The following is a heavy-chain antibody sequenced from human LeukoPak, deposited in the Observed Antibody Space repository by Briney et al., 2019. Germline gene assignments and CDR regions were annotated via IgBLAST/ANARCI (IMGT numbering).Heavy chain of an antibody. J-gene: IGHJ4*02. CDR1: GGFISSYY. D-gene: IGHD2-2*01. Sequence: SETLSLTCTVSGGFISSYYWSWIRQPPGKGLEWIGYIYYSGSTNYNPSLKSRVTISVDTSKNQFSLKLSSVTAADTAVYYCARAGCSSTSCYLSHWGQGTLVTVSS. CDR2: IYYSGST. V-gene: IGHV4-59*01. CDR3: ARAGCSSTSCYLSH.